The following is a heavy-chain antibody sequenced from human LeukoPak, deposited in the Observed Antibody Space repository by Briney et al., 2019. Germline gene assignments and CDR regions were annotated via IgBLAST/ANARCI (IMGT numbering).Heavy chain of an antibody. V-gene: IGHV4-30-2*01. J-gene: IGHJ4*02. D-gene: IGHD1-1*01. CDR2: IYHSGST. CDR3: ARIRLERPYYFDY. Sequence: PSETLSLTCTVSGGSISSGGYYWSWIRRPPGKGLEWIGYIYHSGSTYYNPSLKSRVTISVDRSKNQFSLKLSSVTAADTAVYYCARIRLERPYYFDYWGQGTLVTVSS. CDR1: GGSISSGGYY.